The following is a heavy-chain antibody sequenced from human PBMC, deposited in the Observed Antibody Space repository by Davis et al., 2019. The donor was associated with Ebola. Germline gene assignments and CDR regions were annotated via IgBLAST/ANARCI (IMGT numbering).Heavy chain of an antibody. V-gene: IGHV3-33*01. CDR3: ATTPQYSSGQNKPFDY. CDR2: IWDDGSNK. J-gene: IGHJ4*02. CDR1: GFTLSGYD. D-gene: IGHD6-19*01. Sequence: GESLKISCAASGFTLSGYDMNWVRQAPDKGLQWVAVIWDDGSNKYYADSVKGRFTISRDNSKNTLYLQMNSLRAEDTAVYYCATTPQYSSGQNKPFDYWGQGTLVTVSS.